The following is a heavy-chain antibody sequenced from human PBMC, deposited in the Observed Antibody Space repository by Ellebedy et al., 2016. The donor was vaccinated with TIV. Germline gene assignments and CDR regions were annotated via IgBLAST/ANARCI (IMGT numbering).Heavy chain of an antibody. D-gene: IGHD6-13*01. J-gene: IGHJ4*02. Sequence: AASVKVSCKASGGTFSSYAISWVRQAPGQGLEWMGIINPSGGSTSYAQKLQGRVTMTTDTSTSTAYMELRSLRSDDTAVYYCARDRRGVAYNSSWYQNPFDYWGQGTLVTVSS. CDR1: GGTFSSYA. CDR3: ARDRRGVAYNSSWYQNPFDY. CDR2: INPSGGST. V-gene: IGHV1-46*04.